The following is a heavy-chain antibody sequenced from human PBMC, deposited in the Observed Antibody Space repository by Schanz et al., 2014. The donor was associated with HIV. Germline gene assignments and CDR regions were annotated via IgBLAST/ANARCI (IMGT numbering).Heavy chain of an antibody. D-gene: IGHD1-7*01. CDR2: ISAYNGNT. CDR3: ARVHGLSITGTRDY. CDR1: GYTFTSYG. V-gene: IGHV1-18*01. Sequence: QVQLMQSGAVVKKPGASVKVSCKASGYTFTSYGVSWVRQAPGQGLEWMGWISAYNGNTYYAQKLQGRLTMTTDTSTSTAYMELRSLRSDDTAMYYCARVHGLSITGTRDYWGQGTLVTVSS. J-gene: IGHJ4*02.